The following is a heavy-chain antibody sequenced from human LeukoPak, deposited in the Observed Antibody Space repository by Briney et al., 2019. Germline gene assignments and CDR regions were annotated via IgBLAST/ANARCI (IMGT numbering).Heavy chain of an antibody. CDR2: IHTSGST. CDR3: ARDPEGHGYYFDY. J-gene: IGHJ4*02. V-gene: IGHV4-4*07. D-gene: IGHD3-3*01. Sequence: SETLSLTCTISGGSTSNYFCTWLRQSAGKGLEWIGRIHTSGSTNYNPSLKSRVSMSVDTSKNQFSLKLSSVTAADTAVYYCARDPEGHGYYFDYWGQGALVTVSS. CDR1: GGSTSNYF.